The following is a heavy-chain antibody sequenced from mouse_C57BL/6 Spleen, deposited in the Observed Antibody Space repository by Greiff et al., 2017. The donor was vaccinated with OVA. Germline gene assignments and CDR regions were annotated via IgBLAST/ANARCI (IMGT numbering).Heavy chain of an antibody. J-gene: IGHJ4*01. CDR2: IYPGDGDT. CDR3: ACTVVDAMDY. V-gene: IGHV1-80*01. D-gene: IGHD1-1*01. Sequence: QVQLQQSGAELVKPGASVKISCKASGYAFSSYWLNWVKPRPGKGLEWIGQIYPGDGDTNYNGKFKGKATLTADKSSSTAYMQLSSLTSEDSAVYFGACTVVDAMDYWGQGTSVTVSS. CDR1: GYAFSSYW.